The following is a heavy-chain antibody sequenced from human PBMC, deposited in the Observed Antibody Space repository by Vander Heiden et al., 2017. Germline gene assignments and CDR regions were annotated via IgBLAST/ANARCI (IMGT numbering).Heavy chain of an antibody. CDR1: GFTFDDYA. CDR3: AKANRYSYGYDYYYGMDV. D-gene: IGHD5-18*01. V-gene: IGHV3-9*01. Sequence: EVQLVESGGGLVQPGRSLRLSCAASGFTFDDYAMHWVRQAPGKGLEWVSGISWNNGSIGYADSVKGRFTISRDNAKNSLYLQMNSLRAEDTALYYCAKANRYSYGYDYYYGMDVWGQGTTVTVSS. J-gene: IGHJ6*02. CDR2: ISWNNGSI.